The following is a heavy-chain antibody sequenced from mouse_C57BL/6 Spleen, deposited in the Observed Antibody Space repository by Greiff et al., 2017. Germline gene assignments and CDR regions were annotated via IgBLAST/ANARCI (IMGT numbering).Heavy chain of an antibody. J-gene: IGHJ3*01. CDR3: ARLGGSSSWFAY. CDR2: IDPSDSYT. CDR1: GYTFTSYW. V-gene: IGHV1-59*01. Sequence: VQLQQPGAELVRPGTSVKLSCKASGYTFTSYWMHWVKQRPGQGLEWIGVIDPSDSYTNYNQKFKGKATLTVDTSSSTAYMQLSSLTSEDSAVYYCARLGGSSSWFAYWGQGTLVTVSA. D-gene: IGHD1-1*01.